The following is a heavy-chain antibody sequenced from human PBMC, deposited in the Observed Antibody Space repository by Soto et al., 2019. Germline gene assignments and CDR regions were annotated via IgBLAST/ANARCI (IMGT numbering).Heavy chain of an antibody. CDR3: ATNEGRDGYSFDY. D-gene: IGHD5-12*01. CDR1: GYTFTSYA. CDR2: INAVNGNT. V-gene: IGHV1-3*01. Sequence: ASVKVSCKASGYTFTSYAMHWVRQAPGQRLEWMGWINAVNGNTKYSRKFQDRVTITADESTSTAYMELSSLTSEDTAVYYCATNEGRDGYSFDYWGQGTLVTVSS. J-gene: IGHJ4*02.